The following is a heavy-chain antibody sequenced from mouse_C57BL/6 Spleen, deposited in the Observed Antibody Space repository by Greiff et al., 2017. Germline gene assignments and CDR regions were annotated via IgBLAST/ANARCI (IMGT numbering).Heavy chain of an antibody. CDR2: ISDGGSYT. V-gene: IGHV5-4*01. CDR1: GFTFSSYA. CDR3: ARAAQATGYYCDY. Sequence: EVQLVESGGGLVKPGGSLKLSCAASGFTFSSYAMPWVRQTPEKRLEWVATISDGGSYTYYPDNVKGRFTISRDNAKNNLYLQMSHLKSEDTARYYCARAAQATGYYCDYWGQGTTLTVSS. D-gene: IGHD3-2*02. J-gene: IGHJ2*01.